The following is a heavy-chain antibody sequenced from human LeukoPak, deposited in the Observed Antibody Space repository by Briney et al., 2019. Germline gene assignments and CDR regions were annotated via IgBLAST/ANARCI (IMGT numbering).Heavy chain of an antibody. CDR1: GGSVSSGSYY. D-gene: IGHD3-10*01. Sequence: NSSQTLSLTCTASGGSVSSGSYYWGWIRQPPGKGLEWIGYIYYSGSTNDNPSLKSRVTISVDTSKNQFSLKLSSVTAADTAVYYCATSGSGSIGYFDYWGQGTLVTVSS. CDR2: IYYSGST. V-gene: IGHV4-61*01. CDR3: ATSGSGSIGYFDY. J-gene: IGHJ4*02.